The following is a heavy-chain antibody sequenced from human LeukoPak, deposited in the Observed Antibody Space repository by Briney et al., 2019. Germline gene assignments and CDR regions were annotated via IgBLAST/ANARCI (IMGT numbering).Heavy chain of an antibody. Sequence: PSETLSLTCTVSGGSISSSSYYWGWIRQPPGKGLEWIGSIYYSGSTYYNPSLKSRVTISVDTSKNQFSLKLSSVTAADTAVYYCARDPRRGCSGGSCYSYWGQGTLVTVSS. CDR2: IYYSGST. J-gene: IGHJ4*02. V-gene: IGHV4-39*07. CDR3: ARDPRRGCSGGSCYSY. CDR1: GGSISSSSYY. D-gene: IGHD2-15*01.